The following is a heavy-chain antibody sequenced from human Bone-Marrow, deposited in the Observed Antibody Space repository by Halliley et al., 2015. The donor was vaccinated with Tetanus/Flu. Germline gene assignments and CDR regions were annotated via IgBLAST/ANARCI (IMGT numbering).Heavy chain of an antibody. J-gene: IGHJ4*02. V-gene: IGHV3-23*01. CDR3: ARDRSGSARWLGAFDY. CDR1: GFAFNSYA. D-gene: IGHD1-26*01. Sequence: SLRLSCAAFGFAFNSYAMSWVRQRPGKGPEWVSGISASGGTIYYADSGRGRFTISRDGSKTLYLEMNSLTAEDTAVYHCARDRSGSARWLGAFDYWGQGTLVTVSS. CDR2: ISASGGTI.